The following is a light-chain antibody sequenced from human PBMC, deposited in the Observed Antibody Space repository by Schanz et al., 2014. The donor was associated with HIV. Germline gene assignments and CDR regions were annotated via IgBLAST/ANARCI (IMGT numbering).Light chain of an antibody. Sequence: QSALTQPASVSGSPGQSITISCTGTSSDVGSYNYVSWYQQHPGKAPKLVISDFANRPSGISPRFSASKSDNTASLTISGLQAEDEADYYCCSYAGSYTWVFGGGTKVTVL. CDR3: CSYAGSYTWV. CDR1: SSDVGSYNY. J-gene: IGLJ3*02. CDR2: DFA. V-gene: IGLV2-14*03.